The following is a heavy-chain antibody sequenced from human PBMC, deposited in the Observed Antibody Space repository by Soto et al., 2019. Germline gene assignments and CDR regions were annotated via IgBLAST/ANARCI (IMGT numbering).Heavy chain of an antibody. V-gene: IGHV5-51*01. CDR1: GYSFTSYW. J-gene: IGHJ5*02. CDR3: ARHPTYYDFWSGPYKWFDP. D-gene: IGHD3-3*01. CDR2: IYPGDSDT. Sequence: GESLKISCKGSGYSFTSYWIGWVRQMPGKGLEWMGIIYPGDSDTRYSPSFQGQVTISADKSISTAYLQWSSLKASDTAMYYCARHPTYYDFWSGPYKWFDPWGQGTLVTVSS.